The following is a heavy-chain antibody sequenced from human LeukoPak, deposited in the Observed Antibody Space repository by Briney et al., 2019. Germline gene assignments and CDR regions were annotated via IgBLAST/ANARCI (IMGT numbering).Heavy chain of an antibody. CDR2: ISAYNGNT. CDR1: GYTFTSYG. D-gene: IGHD3-22*01. Sequence: ASVKVSCKASGYTFTSYGISWVRQAPGQGLEWMGWISAYNGNTNYAQKLQGRVTMTTDTSTSTAYMELRSLRSDDTAVYYCARSDYYDSSGYYLSFXYWGQGTLVTVSS. V-gene: IGHV1-18*01. J-gene: IGHJ4*02. CDR3: ARSDYYDSSGYYLSFXY.